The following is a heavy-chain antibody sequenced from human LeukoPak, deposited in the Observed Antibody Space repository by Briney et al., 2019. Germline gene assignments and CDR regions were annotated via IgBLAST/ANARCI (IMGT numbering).Heavy chain of an antibody. J-gene: IGHJ3*02. CDR2: ISSSSSTI. Sequence: PGGSLRLSCAASGFTFRSYSMDWDRQAPGKGLEWVSYISSSSSTIYYADSVRGRFTISRDDAKNSLYLQMNSLKDDDTAVYYCARGYYYDGSSYHSAFDMWGQGTMVTVSS. CDR3: ARGYYYDGSSYHSAFDM. D-gene: IGHD3-22*01. V-gene: IGHV3-48*02. CDR1: GFTFRSYS.